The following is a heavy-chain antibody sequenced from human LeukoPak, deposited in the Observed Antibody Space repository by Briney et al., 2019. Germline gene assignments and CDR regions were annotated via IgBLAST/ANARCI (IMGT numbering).Heavy chain of an antibody. CDR2: ISSSSSYI. CDR1: GFTFSSYS. Sequence: SGGSLRPSCAASGFTFSSYSMNWVRQAPGKGLEWVSSISSSSSYIYYADSVKGRFTISRDNAKNSLYLQMNSLRAEDTAVYYCARDFGYLAVAEVYYYGMDVWGQGTTVTVSS. CDR3: ARDFGYLAVAEVYYYGMDV. V-gene: IGHV3-21*01. D-gene: IGHD6-19*01. J-gene: IGHJ6*02.